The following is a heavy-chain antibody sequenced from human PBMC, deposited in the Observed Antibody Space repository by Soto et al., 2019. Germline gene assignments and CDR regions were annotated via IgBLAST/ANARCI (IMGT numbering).Heavy chain of an antibody. J-gene: IGHJ4*02. D-gene: IGHD3-10*01. Sequence: GASVKVSCKTSGYTFTDHGIDWVRQAPGQGLEWVGWVSSYNGNTNYAYNLKDRVIMTTDASTSTAYMELRGLRSDDTAVYYCAGEVEGSYSPSDFWGQGTPVTVSA. CDR3: AGEVEGSYSPSDF. CDR2: VSSYNGNT. V-gene: IGHV1-18*01. CDR1: GYTFTDHG.